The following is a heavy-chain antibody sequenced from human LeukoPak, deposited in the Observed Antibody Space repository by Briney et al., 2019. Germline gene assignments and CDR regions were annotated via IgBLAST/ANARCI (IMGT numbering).Heavy chain of an antibody. CDR1: GGTFSSYA. Sequence: ASVKVSCTASGGTFSSYAISWVRQAPGQGLEWMGRIIPILGIANYAQKFQGRVTITADKSTSTAYMELSSLRSEDTAVYYSARTFSTSSSWYYYYYGMDVWGQGTTVTVSS. D-gene: IGHD6-13*01. J-gene: IGHJ6*02. CDR3: ARTFSTSSSWYYYYYGMDV. CDR2: IIPILGIA. V-gene: IGHV1-69*04.